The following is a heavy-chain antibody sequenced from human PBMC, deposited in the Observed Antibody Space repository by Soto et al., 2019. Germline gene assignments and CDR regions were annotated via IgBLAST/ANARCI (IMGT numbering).Heavy chain of an antibody. CDR3: TGRWHYYYGMDV. Sequence: QMHLHQWGAGLLKPSETLSLTCAVYGGSFSGYYWSWIRQPPGKGLEWIGEINHSGNTNSNPSLKSRVTISVDMSKNQFSLNLTSVTAADTAVYYCTGRWHYYYGMDVWAQGTTVTVSS. CDR1: GGSFSGYY. CDR2: INHSGNT. V-gene: IGHV4-34*01. J-gene: IGHJ6*02. D-gene: IGHD1-26*01.